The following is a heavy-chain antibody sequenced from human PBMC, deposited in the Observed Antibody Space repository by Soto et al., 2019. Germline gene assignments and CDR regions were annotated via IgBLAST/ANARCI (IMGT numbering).Heavy chain of an antibody. CDR2: IYYSGST. V-gene: IGHV4-59*01. D-gene: IGHD3-10*01. CDR3: ARVVTMVRGVYFTNWFDP. CDR1: GVSISSYY. Sequence: TSETLSLTCTVSGVSISSYYWSWIRQPPGKGLEWIGYIYYSGSTNYNPSLKSRVTISVDTSKNQFSLKLSSVTAADTAVYYCARVVTMVRGVYFTNWFDPWGQGTLVTVSS. J-gene: IGHJ5*02.